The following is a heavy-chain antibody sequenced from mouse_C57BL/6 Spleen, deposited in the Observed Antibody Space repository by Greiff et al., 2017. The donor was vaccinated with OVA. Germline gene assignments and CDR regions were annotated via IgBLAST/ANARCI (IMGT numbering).Heavy chain of an antibody. D-gene: IGHD1-1*01. CDR2: INPNNGGT. CDR3: ARSPPIYYYGSSPLYYAMDY. V-gene: IGHV1-26*01. CDR1: GYTFTDYY. J-gene: IGHJ4*01. Sequence: VQLQQSGPELVKPGASVKISCKASGYTFTDYYMNWVKQSHGKSLEWIGDINPNNGGTSYNQKFKGKATLTVDKSSSTAYMELRSLTSEDSAVYYCARSPPIYYYGSSPLYYAMDYWGQGTSVTVSS.